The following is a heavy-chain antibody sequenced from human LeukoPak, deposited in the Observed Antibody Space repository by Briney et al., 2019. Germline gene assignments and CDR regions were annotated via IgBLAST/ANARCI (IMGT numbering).Heavy chain of an antibody. CDR3: AKLTYGSGLYFDY. Sequence: PGGSLGLSCAASGFTFSSYAMSWVRQAPGKGLEWVSAISGSGGSTYYADSVKGRFTISRDNSKNTLYLQMNSLRAEDTAVYYCAKLTYGSGLYFDYWGQGTLVTVSS. CDR1: GFTFSSYA. J-gene: IGHJ4*02. V-gene: IGHV3-23*01. CDR2: ISGSGGST. D-gene: IGHD3-10*01.